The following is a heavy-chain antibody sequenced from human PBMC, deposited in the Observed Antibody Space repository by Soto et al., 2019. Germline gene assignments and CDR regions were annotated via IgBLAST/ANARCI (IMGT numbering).Heavy chain of an antibody. J-gene: IGHJ4*02. CDR1: GFTVRSNY. CDR2: IYSGGST. D-gene: IGHD3-22*01. V-gene: IGHV3-66*01. Sequence: GGSLRLSCAASGFTVRSNYMGWVRQAAGKGLEWVSVIYSGGSTYYADSVKGRFTISRDNSKNTLYLQMNSLRAEDTAVYYCARDGENYYDSSGYYPFFDYWGQGT. CDR3: ARDGENYYDSSGYYPFFDY.